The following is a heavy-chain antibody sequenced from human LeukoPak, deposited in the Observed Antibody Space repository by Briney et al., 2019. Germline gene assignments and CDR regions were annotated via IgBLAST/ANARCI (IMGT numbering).Heavy chain of an antibody. D-gene: IGHD3-3*01. Sequence: SETLSLTCTVSGGSISSGSYYWSWIRQPAGKGLEWIGRIYTSGSTNYNPSLKSRVTISVDTSKNQFSLKLSSVTAADTAVYYRARVNTIFGWFDPWGQGTLVTVSS. CDR3: ARVNTIFGWFDP. CDR2: IYTSGST. CDR1: GGSISSGSYY. J-gene: IGHJ5*02. V-gene: IGHV4-61*02.